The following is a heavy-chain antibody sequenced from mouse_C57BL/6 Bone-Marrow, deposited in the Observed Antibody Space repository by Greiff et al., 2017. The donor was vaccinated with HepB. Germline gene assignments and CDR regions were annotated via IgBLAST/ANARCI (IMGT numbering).Heavy chain of an antibody. Sequence: VQLQQSGAELVRPGASVKLSCKASGYTFTDYYINWVKQRPGQGLEWIARIYPGSGNTYYNEKFKGKATLTAEKSSSTAYMQLSSLTSEDSAVYFCARYGDTTVVGYFDYWGQGTTLTVSS. CDR1: GYTFTDYY. D-gene: IGHD1-1*01. J-gene: IGHJ2*01. CDR2: IYPGSGNT. V-gene: IGHV1-76*01. CDR3: ARYGDTTVVGYFDY.